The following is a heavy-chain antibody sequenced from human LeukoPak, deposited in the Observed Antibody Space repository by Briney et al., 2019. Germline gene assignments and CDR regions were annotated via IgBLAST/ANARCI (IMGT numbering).Heavy chain of an antibody. Sequence: ASVKVSCKASGYTFTSYDINWVRQATGQGLEWMGRMNPNSGNTGYAQKFQGRVTMTRNTSISTAYMELSSLRSEDTAVYYCARIGRAVAGFYYYYGMDVWGQGTTVTVSS. CDR3: ARIGRAVAGFYYYYGMDV. V-gene: IGHV1-8*01. D-gene: IGHD6-19*01. CDR1: GYTFTSYD. J-gene: IGHJ6*02. CDR2: MNPNSGNT.